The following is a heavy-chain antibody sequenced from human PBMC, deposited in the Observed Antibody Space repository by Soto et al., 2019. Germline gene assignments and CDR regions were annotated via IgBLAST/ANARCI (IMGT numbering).Heavy chain of an antibody. CDR2: IIPIFGTA. J-gene: IGHJ6*02. V-gene: IGHV1-69*06. D-gene: IGHD2-2*01. CDR1: GGTFSSYA. Sequence: QVQLVQSGAEVKKPGSSVKVSCKASGGTFSSYAISWVRQAPGQGLEWMGGIIPIFGTANYAQKFQGRVTRTADKATSTAYMELSSLRSEDTAVYYGARGRGEYCSSTSCYRSRTDYYYYGMDVWGQGTTVTGSS. CDR3: ARGRGEYCSSTSCYRSRTDYYYYGMDV.